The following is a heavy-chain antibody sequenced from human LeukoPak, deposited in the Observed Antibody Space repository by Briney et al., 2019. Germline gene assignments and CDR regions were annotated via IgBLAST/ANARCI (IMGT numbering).Heavy chain of an antibody. CDR3: ARTGDTERFDY. D-gene: IGHD5-18*01. V-gene: IGHV3-21*01. CDR2: ISSSSSYI. J-gene: IGHJ4*02. Sequence: GGSLRLSCAASGFTFSSYSMNWVRQAPGKGLEWVSSISSSSSYIYYADSVKGRFTISRDNAKNSLYLQMDSLRAEDTAVYYCARTGDTERFDYWGQGTLVTVSS. CDR1: GFTFSSYS.